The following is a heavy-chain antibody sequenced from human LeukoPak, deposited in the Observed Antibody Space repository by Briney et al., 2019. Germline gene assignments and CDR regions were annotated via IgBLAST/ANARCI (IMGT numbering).Heavy chain of an antibody. CDR2: IIPILGIA. Sequence: GASVKVSCKASGGTFSSYAISWVRQAPGQGLEWMGRIIPILGIANYAQKFQGRVTITADKSTSTAYMELSSLRSEDTAVYYCARDQGGYCNSTSCSTHEGYWGQGTLVTVSS. J-gene: IGHJ4*02. V-gene: IGHV1-69*04. CDR3: ARDQGGYCNSTSCSTHEGY. CDR1: GGTFSSYA. D-gene: IGHD2-2*02.